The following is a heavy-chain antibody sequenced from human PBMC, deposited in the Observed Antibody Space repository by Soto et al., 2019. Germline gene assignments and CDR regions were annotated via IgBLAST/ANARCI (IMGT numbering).Heavy chain of an antibody. CDR1: GFTFSNYV. CDR2: ISYSADKT. D-gene: IGHD1-7*01. J-gene: IGHJ3*02. CDR3: ARRARTATTNWGAFDI. Sequence: GGSLRLSCAASGFTFSNYVMNWVRQAPGKGLEWVSTISYSADKTFYADSVKGRFTISRDNSRDTLFLQMNSLRADDAAVYYCARRARTATTNWGAFDIWGQGTMVTVSS. V-gene: IGHV3-23*01.